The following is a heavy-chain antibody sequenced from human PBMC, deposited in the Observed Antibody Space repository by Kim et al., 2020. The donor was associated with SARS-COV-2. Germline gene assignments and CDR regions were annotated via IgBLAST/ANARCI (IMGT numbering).Heavy chain of an antibody. Sequence: RVTISVDTSKNQFSLKLSSVTAADTAVYYCARGRVVPAAIRFGSWYWFDPWGQGTLVTVSS. V-gene: IGHV4-34*01. CDR3: ARGRVVPAAIRFGSWYWFDP. J-gene: IGHJ5*02. D-gene: IGHD2-2*02.